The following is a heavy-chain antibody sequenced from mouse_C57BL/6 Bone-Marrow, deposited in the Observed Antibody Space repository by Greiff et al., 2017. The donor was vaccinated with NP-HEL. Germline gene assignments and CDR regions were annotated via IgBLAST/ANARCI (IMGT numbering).Heavy chain of an antibody. Sequence: VQLQQPGAELVRPGSSVKPSCKASGYTFTSYWMDWVKQRPGQGLEWIGNIYPSDSEAHYNQKFKDKATLTVDKSSSTAYMQLSSLTSEDSAVYYCARDYYWGQGTTLTVSS. J-gene: IGHJ2*01. V-gene: IGHV1-61*01. CDR3: ARDYY. CDR1: GYTFTSYW. CDR2: IYPSDSEA.